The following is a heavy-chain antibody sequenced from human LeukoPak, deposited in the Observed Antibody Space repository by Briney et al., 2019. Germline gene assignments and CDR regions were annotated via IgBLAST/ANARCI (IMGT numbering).Heavy chain of an antibody. J-gene: IGHJ5*02. CDR3: AKAQTPYNWFDP. D-gene: IGHD4-23*01. CDR2: ISGSGGST. CDR1: GFTFSSYA. V-gene: IGHV3-23*01. Sequence: GRSLRLSCAASGFTFSSYAMSWVRQAPGKGLEWVSAISGSGGSTYYADSVKGRFTISRDNSKNTLYLQMNSLRAEDTAVYYCAKAQTPYNWFDPWGQGTLVTVSS.